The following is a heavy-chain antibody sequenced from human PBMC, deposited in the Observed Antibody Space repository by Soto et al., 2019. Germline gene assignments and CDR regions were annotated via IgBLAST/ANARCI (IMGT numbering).Heavy chain of an antibody. J-gene: IGHJ5*02. CDR1: GGSISSGAFY. D-gene: IGHD4-4*01. V-gene: IGHV4-31*03. CDR2: IHYSGST. CDR3: ARSYTATTGATWFDP. Sequence: QVQLQESGPGLVKTSQTLSLTCTVSGGSISSGAFYWTWIRQYPGRGLEWIGYIHYSGSTYFNPSCMSRVSVAAATSTHQLSLRVTSVPAADTAVYYCARSYTATTGATWFDPWGLATLITVPS.